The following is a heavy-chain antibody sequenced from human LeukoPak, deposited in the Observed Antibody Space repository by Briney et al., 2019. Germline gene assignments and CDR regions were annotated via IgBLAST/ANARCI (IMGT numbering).Heavy chain of an antibody. CDR2: ISPSCPDT. D-gene: IGHD3-10*01. CDR1: GFTFNSYA. V-gene: IGHV3-23*01. Sequence: GGSLRLSCAASGFTFNSYAMSWFRQAPGKGLEWVSAISPSCPDTYYADSVKGRFTISRGNSKNTLYLKMSSLRADDSAVYYCAKRGGYETMAAFDYWGQGTLVTVSS. CDR3: AKRGGYETMAAFDY. J-gene: IGHJ4*02.